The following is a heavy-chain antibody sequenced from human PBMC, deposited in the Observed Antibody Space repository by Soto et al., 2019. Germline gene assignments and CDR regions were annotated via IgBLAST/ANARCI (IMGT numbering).Heavy chain of an antibody. D-gene: IGHD4-17*01. CDR3: ARTGVHDYGDDGGGY. CDR1: GGTFSSYT. CDR2: IIPILGIA. V-gene: IGHV1-69*02. J-gene: IGHJ4*02. Sequence: QVQLVQSGAEVKKPGSSVKVSCKASGGTFSSYTISWVRQAPGQGLEWMGRIIPILGIANYAQKFQGRVTITADKSTRTAYMELSSLRSEDTAVYYCARTGVHDYGDDGGGYWGQGTLVTVSS.